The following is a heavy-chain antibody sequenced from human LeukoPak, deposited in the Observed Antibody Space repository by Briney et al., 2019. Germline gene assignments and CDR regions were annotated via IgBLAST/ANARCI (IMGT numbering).Heavy chain of an antibody. CDR2: IYYSGST. Sequence: KTSETLDLTCTVSGGSISSSSYYWGWIRQPPGKGLEWIGSIYYSGSTYYNPSLKSRVTISVDTSKNQFSLKLSSVTAADTAVYYCARHFPQKGGGITMVRGVRQPRGAFDIWGQGTMVTVSS. V-gene: IGHV4-39*01. CDR1: GGSISSSSYY. D-gene: IGHD3-10*01. CDR3: ARHFPQKGGGITMVRGVRQPRGAFDI. J-gene: IGHJ3*02.